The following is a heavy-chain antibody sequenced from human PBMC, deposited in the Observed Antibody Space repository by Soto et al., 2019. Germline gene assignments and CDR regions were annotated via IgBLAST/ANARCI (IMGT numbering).Heavy chain of an antibody. CDR3: AADRTYCGGDCYVD. D-gene: IGHD2-21*02. Sequence: ASVKVSCKASGYTFTLYTIHWVRQAPGQRLEWIGWINASNGNTEYSQKFQGRVTRTRDTSISTAYMELSRLRSDDTAVYYCAADRTYCGGDCYVDWGQGTLVTVSS. V-gene: IGHV1-3*01. CDR2: INASNGNT. CDR1: GYTFTLYT. J-gene: IGHJ4*02.